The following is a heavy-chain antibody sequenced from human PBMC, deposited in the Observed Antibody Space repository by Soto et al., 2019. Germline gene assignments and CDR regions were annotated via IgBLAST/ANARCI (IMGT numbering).Heavy chain of an antibody. CDR2: ISGSGGST. V-gene: IGHV3-23*01. Sequence: GGSLRLSCAASGFTFSSYAMSWVRQAPGKGLEWVSAISGSGGSTYYADSVKGRFTISRDNSKNRLYLQMNSLRAEDKAVYYCAKPSINSGDDEGIWFDPWGQGTLVTVSS. CDR1: GFTFSSYA. J-gene: IGHJ5*02. D-gene: IGHD5-12*01. CDR3: AKPSINSGDDEGIWFDP.